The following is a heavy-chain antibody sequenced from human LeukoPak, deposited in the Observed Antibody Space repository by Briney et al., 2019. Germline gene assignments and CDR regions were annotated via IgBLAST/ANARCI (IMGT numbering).Heavy chain of an antibody. CDR1: GFTLSSYS. Sequence: GGSLRLSCAGSGFTLSSYSMNWVRQAPGKGLQWVSHISSSSSTIYYADSVKGRFTISRDNAKNSLYLQMNSLRAEDTAVYYCARALTISSSGVWGQGTTVIVSS. CDR2: ISSSSSTI. D-gene: IGHD3-10*01. J-gene: IGHJ6*02. CDR3: ARALTISSSGV. V-gene: IGHV3-48*01.